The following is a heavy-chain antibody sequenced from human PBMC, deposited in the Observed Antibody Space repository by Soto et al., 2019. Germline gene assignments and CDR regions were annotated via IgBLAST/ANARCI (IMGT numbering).Heavy chain of an antibody. CDR3: ATLGGIGLTTTRYGMDV. Sequence: EVQLVESGGGLVQPGESLRLSCEASGFTFSSYSVNWVRQPPGKGLEWVSYISSSSSMINYADSVKGRFTISKDNAKNSLYLQMKSLRDEDTAVYYCATLGGIGLTTTRYGMDVWGQGTTVTVSS. CDR2: ISSSSSMI. J-gene: IGHJ6*02. V-gene: IGHV3-48*02. D-gene: IGHD1-26*01. CDR1: GFTFSSYS.